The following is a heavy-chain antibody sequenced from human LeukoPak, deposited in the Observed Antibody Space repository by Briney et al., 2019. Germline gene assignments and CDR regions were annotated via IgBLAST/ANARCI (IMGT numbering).Heavy chain of an antibody. Sequence: SETLSLTCAVYGGSFSGYYWSWIRQPPGKGLEWIGEINLSGSTNYNPSLKSRVTISVDTSKNQFSLKLSSVTAADTAVYYCARDVVEQQLVASWFDPWGQGTLVTVSS. D-gene: IGHD6-13*01. J-gene: IGHJ5*02. CDR2: INLSGST. V-gene: IGHV4-34*01. CDR3: ARDVVEQQLVASWFDP. CDR1: GGSFSGYY.